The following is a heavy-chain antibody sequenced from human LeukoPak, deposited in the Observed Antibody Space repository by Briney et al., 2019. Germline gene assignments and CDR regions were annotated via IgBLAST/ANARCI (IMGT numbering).Heavy chain of an antibody. Sequence: GGSLRLSCAASGFTFSMYAMSWVRQAPGKGPEWVSVISGGGTPTNYANSVKGRFTISRDNSRNTVYLQMNNLRVEDTAIYYCTKEKSYNWDPALDYWGQGTLVTVSS. CDR2: ISGGGTPT. V-gene: IGHV3-23*01. J-gene: IGHJ4*02. CDR1: GFTFSMYA. CDR3: TKEKSYNWDPALDY. D-gene: IGHD1-1*01.